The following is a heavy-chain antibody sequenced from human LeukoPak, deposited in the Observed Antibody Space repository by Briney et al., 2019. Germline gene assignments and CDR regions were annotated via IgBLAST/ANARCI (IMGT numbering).Heavy chain of an antibody. CDR1: GGSFSSYY. Sequence: SETLSLTCAVYGGSFSSYYWSWIRQPAGKGLEWIGRTYTSGSTNYNPSLKSRVTMSVDTSKNQFSLKLSSVTAADTAVYYCARDRGGSYSRAFDIWGQGTMVTVSS. CDR3: ARDRGGSYSRAFDI. CDR2: TYTSGST. D-gene: IGHD1-26*01. V-gene: IGHV4-4*07. J-gene: IGHJ3*02.